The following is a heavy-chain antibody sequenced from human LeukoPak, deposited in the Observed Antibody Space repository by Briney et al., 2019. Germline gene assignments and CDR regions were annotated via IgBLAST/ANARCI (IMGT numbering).Heavy chain of an antibody. J-gene: IGHJ4*02. CDR3: AREIFGSGSYPHF. Sequence: GGSLRVSCAASGFNFDTYAMHWVRQAPGQGLERVALIWHDGSHKFYSNSVRGQFTISRDNSKNTVYLQMNNLRPDDTAVYYCAREIFGSGSYPHFWGQGTLVTVSS. CDR1: GFNFDTYA. CDR2: IWHDGSHK. D-gene: IGHD3-10*01. V-gene: IGHV3-33*01.